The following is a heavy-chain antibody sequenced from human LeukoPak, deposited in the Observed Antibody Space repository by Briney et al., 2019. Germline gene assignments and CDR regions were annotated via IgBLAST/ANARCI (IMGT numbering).Heavy chain of an antibody. J-gene: IGHJ5*02. D-gene: IGHD2-15*01. CDR2: MYYRGNA. Sequence: RTSETLSLTCTVSGGSISSSNYYWDWIRQPPGKGLEWIGSMYYRGNAYHNPSLKSRVTISVDTSKNRFSLKLTSVTAADTAVYYCARRTIVVPPNGFDPWGQGTLVTVSS. CDR1: GGSISSSNYY. V-gene: IGHV4-39*01. CDR3: ARRTIVVPPNGFDP.